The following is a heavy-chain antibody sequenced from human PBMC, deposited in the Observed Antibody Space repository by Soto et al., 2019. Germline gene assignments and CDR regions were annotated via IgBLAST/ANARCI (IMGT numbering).Heavy chain of an antibody. J-gene: IGHJ6*02. D-gene: IGHD6-13*01. Sequence: RASVKVSCKASGYTFTGYYMHWVRQAPGQGLEWMGWINPNSGGTNYAQKFQGRVTMTRDTSISTAYMELSRLRSDDTAVYYCARDVGGIAAAGLYGMDVWGQGTTVTVSS. CDR3: ARDVGGIAAAGLYGMDV. CDR2: INPNSGGT. CDR1: GYTFTGYY. V-gene: IGHV1-2*02.